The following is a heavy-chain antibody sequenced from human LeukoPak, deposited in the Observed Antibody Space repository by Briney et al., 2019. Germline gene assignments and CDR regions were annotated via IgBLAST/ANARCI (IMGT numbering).Heavy chain of an antibody. CDR3: SLVGATSWAPFDY. V-gene: IGHV3-21*01. Sequence: GGSLRLSCAVSGFTFSRFSMTWVRQAPGKGLEWVSSISSSSSYIYYRDSVKGRFTISRDNAKNSLYLQMHSLRAEDTAVYYWSLVGATSWAPFDYCGQGTLVTVSS. J-gene: IGHJ4*02. CDR1: GFTFSRFS. D-gene: IGHD1-26*01. CDR2: ISSSSSYI.